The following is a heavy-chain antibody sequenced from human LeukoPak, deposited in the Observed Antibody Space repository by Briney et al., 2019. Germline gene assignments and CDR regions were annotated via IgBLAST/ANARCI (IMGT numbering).Heavy chain of an antibody. CDR3: ATDPYCSSTSCYRYYGMDV. Sequence: ASVKVSCKVSGYTLTELSMHWVRQAPGKGLEWMGGFDPEGGETIYAQKFQGRVTMTEDTSTDTAYMELSSLRSEDTAVYYCATDPYCSSTSCYRYYGMDVWGQGTTVTVSS. CDR2: FDPEGGET. D-gene: IGHD2-2*02. V-gene: IGHV1-24*01. CDR1: GYTLTELS. J-gene: IGHJ6*02.